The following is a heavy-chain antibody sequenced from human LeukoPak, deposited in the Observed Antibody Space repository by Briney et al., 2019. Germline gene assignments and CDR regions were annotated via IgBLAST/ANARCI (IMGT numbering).Heavy chain of an antibody. V-gene: IGHV3-23*01. CDR1: GFTFSSYA. CDR2: ISGSGGST. CDR3: AKAPLSLYFDWTKSGMDV. Sequence: GGSLRLSCAASGFTFSSYAMSWVRQAPGKGLEWVSAISGSGGSTYYADSVKGRFTISRDNSKNTLYLQMNSLRAEDTAVYYCAKAPLSLYFDWTKSGMDVWGQGTTVTVSS. J-gene: IGHJ6*02. D-gene: IGHD3-9*01.